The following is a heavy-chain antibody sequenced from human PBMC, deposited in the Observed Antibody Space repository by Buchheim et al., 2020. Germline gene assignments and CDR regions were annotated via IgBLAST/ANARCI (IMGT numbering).Heavy chain of an antibody. CDR1: GYTFSNYS. D-gene: IGHD2-2*02. Sequence: QVQLVQSGAEVKKPGASVKVSCKASGYTFSNYSIHWVRQAPGQGLEWMGIVNPSLGGANYPQKFQGRVTITTDTSTSTVYMELRSLRSEDTAVYYCARGGGDIVVVPASIHVDYLDVWGKGTT. J-gene: IGHJ6*03. CDR2: VNPSLGGA. CDR3: ARGGGDIVVVPASIHVDYLDV. V-gene: IGHV1-46*01.